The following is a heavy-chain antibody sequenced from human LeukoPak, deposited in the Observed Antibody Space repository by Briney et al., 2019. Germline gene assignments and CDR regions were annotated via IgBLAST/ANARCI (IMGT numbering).Heavy chain of an antibody. D-gene: IGHD2-8*01. CDR2: INYSGST. CDR1: GGSISNTFYY. J-gene: IGHJ4*02. V-gene: IGHV4-39*01. Sequence: SETLSLTCTVSGGSISNTFYYWGWIRQPPGKGLEWIGSINYSGSTYYNPSPKSRVTISVDTSKNQFSLKLSSVTAADTAVYYCARRRFVRGPDVVNPFDYWGQGTLVTVSS. CDR3: ARRRFVRGPDVVNPFDY.